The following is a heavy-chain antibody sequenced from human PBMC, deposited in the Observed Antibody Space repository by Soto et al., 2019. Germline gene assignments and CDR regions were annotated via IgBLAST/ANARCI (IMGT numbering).Heavy chain of an antibody. V-gene: IGHV3-23*01. CDR2: ISGSGGST. CDR3: AKDLYSVVGYGMDV. J-gene: IGHJ6*02. CDR1: GFTFSSYA. D-gene: IGHD2-15*01. Sequence: EVQLLESGGGLVQPGGSLRLSCAASGFTFSSYAMSWVRQAPGKGLEGVSAISGSGGSTYYADSVKGRFTISRDNSKNTLYLQMNSLRAEDTAVYYCAKDLYSVVGYGMDVWGQGTTVTVSS.